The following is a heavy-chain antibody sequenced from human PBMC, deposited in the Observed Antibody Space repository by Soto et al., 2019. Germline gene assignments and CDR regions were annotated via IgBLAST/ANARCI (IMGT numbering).Heavy chain of an antibody. CDR2: ISGSGGST. D-gene: IGHD6-13*01. J-gene: IGHJ6*02. V-gene: IGHV3-23*01. Sequence: GGSLRLSCAASGFTFNIYAMTWVRQAPGKGLEWVSAISGSGGSTYYADSVKGRFTISRDNSKNTLYLQMNSLRAEDTAVYYCAKEKTAAYYYYGMDVWGQGTTVTVSS. CDR3: AKEKTAAYYYYGMDV. CDR1: GFTFNIYA.